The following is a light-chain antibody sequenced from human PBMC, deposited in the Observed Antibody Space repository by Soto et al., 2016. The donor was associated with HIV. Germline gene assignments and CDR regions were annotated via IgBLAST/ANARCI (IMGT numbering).Light chain of an antibody. J-gene: IGLJ2*01. CDR3: QVWDETSDSAV. Sequence: YVLTQPPSVSVAPGKTATITCGGDNIGRKSVNWYQQKPGQAPVLVVYDDPDRPSGISGRFAGSNSGSAATLTITKVEFGDEADYYCQVWDETSDSAVFAGGTKVTVL. CDR1: NIGRKS. V-gene: IGLV3-21*03. CDR2: DDP.